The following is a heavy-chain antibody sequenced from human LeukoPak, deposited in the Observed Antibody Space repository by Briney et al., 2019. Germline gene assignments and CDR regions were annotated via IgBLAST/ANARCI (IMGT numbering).Heavy chain of an antibody. V-gene: IGHV1-2*02. CDR2: INPKTGVT. CDR1: GYSFTVYD. Sequence: ASVKVSCNASGYSFTVYDIRWERHAPGQDLEWMGWINPKTGVTNYAQRFQGRVTVTTDTAISTACMDLSNLRSDATALYYCARSPTVVTPAYGGQGNRVIVSS. J-gene: IGHJ4*02. CDR3: ARSPTVVTPAY. D-gene: IGHD4-23*01.